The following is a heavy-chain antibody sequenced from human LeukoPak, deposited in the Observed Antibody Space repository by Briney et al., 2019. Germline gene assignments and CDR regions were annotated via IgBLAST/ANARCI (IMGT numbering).Heavy chain of an antibody. V-gene: IGHV3-48*03. CDR1: GFTFSSYE. CDR2: ISSSGSTI. Sequence: GGSLRLSCAASGFTFSSYEMNWVRQAPGKGLEWVSYISSSGSTIYYADSVKGRFTISRDNAKNSLYLQMNSLRAEDTAVYYCARADYGGNSLGYWGQGTLVTVSS. CDR3: ARADYGGNSLGY. D-gene: IGHD4-23*01. J-gene: IGHJ4*02.